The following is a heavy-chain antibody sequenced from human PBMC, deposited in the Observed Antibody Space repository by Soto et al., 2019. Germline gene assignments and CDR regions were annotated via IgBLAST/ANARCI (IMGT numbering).Heavy chain of an antibody. Sequence: ASVKVSCKASGYTFTTYGISWVRQAPGQGLEWMGWISGYNGNTNYAQKLQGRVTMTTDTSTSTAYMELRSLRSDDTAVYYCARDGLGMAVAGLFYNYAMDVWGRGTTVTVSS. J-gene: IGHJ6*02. V-gene: IGHV1-18*01. CDR3: ARDGLGMAVAGLFYNYAMDV. D-gene: IGHD6-19*01. CDR2: ISGYNGNT. CDR1: GYTFTTYG.